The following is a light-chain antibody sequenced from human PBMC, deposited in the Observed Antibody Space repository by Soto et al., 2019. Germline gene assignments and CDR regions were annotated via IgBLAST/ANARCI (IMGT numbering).Light chain of an antibody. CDR3: SSYTSSSTWV. Sequence: QSVLTQPASVSGSLGQSITISCTGTSSDVGGYNYVSWYQQHPGKAPKLMIYDVSNRPSGVSNRFSGSKSGNTASLTISGLQAEDEADYYCSSYTSSSTWVFGTGTKVTVL. CDR2: DVS. J-gene: IGLJ1*01. CDR1: SSDVGGYNY. V-gene: IGLV2-14*01.